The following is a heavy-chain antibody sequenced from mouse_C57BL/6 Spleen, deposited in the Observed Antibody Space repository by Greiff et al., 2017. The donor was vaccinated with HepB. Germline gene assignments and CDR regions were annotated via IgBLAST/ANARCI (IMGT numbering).Heavy chain of an antibody. CDR1: GYTFTDYE. Sequence: VKLQESGAELVRPGASVTLSCKASGYTFTDYEMHWVKQTPVHGLEWIGAIDPETGGTAYNQKFKGKAILTADKSSSTAYMELRGLTSEDSAVYYCTRGGGFAYWGQGTLVTVSA. J-gene: IGHJ3*01. V-gene: IGHV1-15*01. CDR3: TRGGGFAY. CDR2: IDPETGGT.